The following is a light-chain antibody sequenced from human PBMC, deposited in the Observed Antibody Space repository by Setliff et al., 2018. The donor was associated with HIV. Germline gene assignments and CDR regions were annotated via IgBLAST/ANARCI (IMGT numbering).Light chain of an antibody. V-gene: IGLV1-44*01. CDR2: SDN. CDR3: SAWDDSLSGPL. J-gene: IGLJ2*01. CDR1: SSNIGSHT. Sequence: QSVLTQPPSASGTPGQRVTITCSGSSSNIGSHTVNWYQHLPGAAPKLLIYSDNQRPSGVPARFSGSKSATSASLAISGLQPEDEADYYCSAWDDSLSGPLFGGGTKVTVL.